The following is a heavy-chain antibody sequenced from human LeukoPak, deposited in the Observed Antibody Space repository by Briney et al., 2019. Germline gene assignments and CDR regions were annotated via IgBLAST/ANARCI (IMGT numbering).Heavy chain of an antibody. CDR2: IIPTFGTA. Sequence: GASVKVSCKASGGTFSSYAISWVRQAPGQGLEWMGGIIPTFGTANYAQKFQGRVTITADESTSTAYMELSSLRSEDTAVYYCARAPVEMATIRAYYYGMDVWGQGTTVTVSS. J-gene: IGHJ6*02. CDR1: GGTFSSYA. CDR3: ARAPVEMATIRAYYYGMDV. V-gene: IGHV1-69*13. D-gene: IGHD5-24*01.